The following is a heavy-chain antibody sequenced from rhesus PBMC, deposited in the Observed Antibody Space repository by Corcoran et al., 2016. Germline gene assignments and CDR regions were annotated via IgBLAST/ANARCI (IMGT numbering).Heavy chain of an antibody. Sequence: QLQLQESGPGLGKPSETLALTCAASGGSLSSNYWSWIRQPPGKGLEGIGRISGRGGCTDYNPSLQSRVRISKTTTKDQFSLNVNSVTAADTAVYYCARDHPRASVDYWGQGVLVTISS. CDR1: GGSLSSNY. V-gene: IGHV4-173*01. D-gene: IGHD3S6*01. CDR2: ISGRGGCT. J-gene: IGHJ4*01. CDR3: ARDHPRASVDY.